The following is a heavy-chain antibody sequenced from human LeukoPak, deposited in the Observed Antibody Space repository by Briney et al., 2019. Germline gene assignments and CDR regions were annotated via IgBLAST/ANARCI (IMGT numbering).Heavy chain of an antibody. D-gene: IGHD2-2*02. J-gene: IGHJ5*02. V-gene: IGHV3-21*01. CDR1: GFTFSSYA. CDR2: ISSSSSYI. Sequence: PGGSLRLSCAASGFTFSSYAMSWVRQAPGKGLEWVSSISSSSSYIYYADSVKGRFTISRDNAKNSLYLQMNSLRAEDTAVYYCARDLDVVVPAAIGTWFDPWGQGTLVTVSS. CDR3: ARDLDVVVPAAIGTWFDP.